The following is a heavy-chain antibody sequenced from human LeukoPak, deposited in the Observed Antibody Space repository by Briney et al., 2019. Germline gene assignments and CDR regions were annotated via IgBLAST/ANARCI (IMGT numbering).Heavy chain of an antibody. J-gene: IGHJ5*02. CDR3: ARESSGGGRFGWFDP. Sequence: GASVKVSCKASGYTFTSYGISRVRQAPGQGLEWMGWISAYNGNTNYAQKFQGRVTMTTDTSTSTAYMELRSLRSDDTAVYYCARESSGGGRFGWFDPWGQGTLVTVSS. CDR1: GYTFTSYG. V-gene: IGHV1-18*01. CDR2: ISAYNGNT. D-gene: IGHD1-26*01.